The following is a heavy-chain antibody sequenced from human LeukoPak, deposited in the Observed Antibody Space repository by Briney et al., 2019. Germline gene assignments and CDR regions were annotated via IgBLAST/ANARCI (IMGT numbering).Heavy chain of an antibody. J-gene: IGHJ4*02. CDR1: GGSVSSDSYY. Sequence: PSETLSLTCTVSGGSVSSDSYYWSWIRQPPGKGLEWIGYIYYSGSTNYNPSLKSRVTISVDKSKNQFSLKLTSVTAADTAVYYCARDSPGSGLNCDQWGQGTLVTVSS. D-gene: IGHD3-10*01. V-gene: IGHV4-61*01. CDR2: IYYSGST. CDR3: ARDSPGSGLNCDQ.